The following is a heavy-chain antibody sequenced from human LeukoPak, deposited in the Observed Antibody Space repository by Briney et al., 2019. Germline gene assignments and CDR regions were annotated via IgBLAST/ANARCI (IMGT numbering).Heavy chain of an antibody. CDR1: GGSVSNTNYY. CDR2: IYYRGST. CDR3: ARHSPYSSSLGIFDY. J-gene: IGHJ4*02. V-gene: IGHV4-39*01. D-gene: IGHD6-13*01. Sequence: SSETLSLTCTVSGGSVSNTNYYWGWVRQPPGKGLEWIGSIYYRGSTYYKPSLKSRVTISVDTSKNQFSLKMSSVTAADAAVYYCARHSPYSSSLGIFDYWGQGTLVTVSS.